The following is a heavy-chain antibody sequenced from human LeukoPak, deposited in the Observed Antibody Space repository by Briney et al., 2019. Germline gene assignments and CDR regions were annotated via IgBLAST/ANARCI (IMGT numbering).Heavy chain of an antibody. CDR1: GLTFSSHW. Sequence: GGSLRLSCAASGLTFSSHWMHWVRQAPGKGLEWLSAISDHSENTYYADSVKGRFTISRDNSRNTLYLQMNSLRAEDTAVYYCAKEKGNGWPYDYWGQGTLVTVSS. CDR3: AKEKGNGWPYDY. D-gene: IGHD6-19*01. CDR2: ISDHSENT. V-gene: IGHV3-23*01. J-gene: IGHJ4*02.